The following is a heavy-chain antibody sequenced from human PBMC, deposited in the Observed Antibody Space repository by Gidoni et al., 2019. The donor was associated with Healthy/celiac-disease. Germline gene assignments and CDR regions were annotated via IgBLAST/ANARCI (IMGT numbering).Heavy chain of an antibody. CDR2: ISSSSSYI. V-gene: IGHV3-21*01. D-gene: IGHD5-12*01. Sequence: EVQLVESGGGLVKPGGSLRLSCAASGFTFSSYSMNWVRQAPGKGLEWVSSISSSSSYIYYADSVKGRFTISRDNAKNSLYLQMNSLRAEDTAVYYCARVRGDGYNHGHYFDYWGQGTLVTVSS. CDR1: GFTFSSYS. J-gene: IGHJ4*02. CDR3: ARVRGDGYNHGHYFDY.